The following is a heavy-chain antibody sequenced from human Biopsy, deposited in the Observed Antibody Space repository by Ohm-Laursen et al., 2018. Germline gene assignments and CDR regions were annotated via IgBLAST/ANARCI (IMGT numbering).Heavy chain of an antibody. CDR3: ARGSNEYGGLYFPH. CDR1: GGSFTGHY. CDR2: ISYTGYT. V-gene: IGHV4-59*11. D-gene: IGHD4-23*01. Sequence: SDTLSLTCAVSGGSFTGHYWSWIRQPPGKGLEWIGHISYTGYTSYKSSLKGRVTISLDTSRKHFSLRLTSLAAADTAVYYCARGSNEYGGLYFPHWGQGTLVTVSS. J-gene: IGHJ1*01.